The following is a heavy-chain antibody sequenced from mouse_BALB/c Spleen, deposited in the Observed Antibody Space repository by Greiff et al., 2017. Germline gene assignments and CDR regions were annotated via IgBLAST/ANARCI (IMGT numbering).Heavy chain of an antibody. V-gene: IGHV14-3*02. D-gene: IGHD2-1*01. CDR1: GFNIKDTY. Sequence: VQLQQSGAELVKPGASVKLSCTASGFNIKDTYMHWVKQRPEQGLEWIGRIDPANGNTKYDPKFQGKATITADTSSNTAYLQLSSLTSEDTAVYYCARWRRLLWSWFAYWGQGTLVTVSA. CDR2: IDPANGNT. J-gene: IGHJ3*01. CDR3: ARWRRLLWSWFAY.